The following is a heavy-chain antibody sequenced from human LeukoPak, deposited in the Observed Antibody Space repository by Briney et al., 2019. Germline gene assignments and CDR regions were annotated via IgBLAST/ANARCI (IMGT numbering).Heavy chain of an antibody. V-gene: IGHV4-59*01. J-gene: IGHJ5*02. CDR1: GGSISSYY. D-gene: IGHD6-19*01. Sequence: SETLSLTCTVSGGSISSYYWSWIRQPPGKGLEWIGYIYYSGSTYYNPSLKSRVTISVDTSKNQFSLKLSSVTAADTAVYYCARSRIAVAGTEGVYNWFDPWGQGTLVTVSS. CDR2: IYYSGST. CDR3: ARSRIAVAGTEGVYNWFDP.